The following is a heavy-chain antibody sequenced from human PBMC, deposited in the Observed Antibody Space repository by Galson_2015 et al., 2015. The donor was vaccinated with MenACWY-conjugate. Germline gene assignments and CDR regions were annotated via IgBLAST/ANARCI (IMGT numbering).Heavy chain of an antibody. V-gene: IGHV3-48*04. CDR3: ARDRISIAAAKSTSYYGMDV. CDR1: GFTFSSYS. Sequence: SLRLSCAASGFTFSSYSMNWVRQAPGKGLEWVSYISSSSSTIYYADSVKGRFTISRDNAKNSLYLQMNSLRAEDTAVYYCARDRISIAAAKSTSYYGMDVWGQGTPVTVSS. J-gene: IGHJ6*02. D-gene: IGHD6-13*01. CDR2: ISSSSSTI.